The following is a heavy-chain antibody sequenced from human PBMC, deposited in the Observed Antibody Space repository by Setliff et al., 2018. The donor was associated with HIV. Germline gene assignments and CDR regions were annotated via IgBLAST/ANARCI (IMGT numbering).Heavy chain of an antibody. Sequence: SETLSLTCTVSGGSISSGSYYWSWIRQPAGKGLEWIGYIYYTGSAYYNPSLKSRVTISVDTAKNQFSLNLTSVIAADTALYFCARGVSGGTYTWFDSWGQGSLVTVSS. CDR1: GGSISSGSYY. V-gene: IGHV4-61*10. J-gene: IGHJ5*01. CDR3: ARGVSGGTYTWFDS. D-gene: IGHD2-8*01. CDR2: IYYTGSA.